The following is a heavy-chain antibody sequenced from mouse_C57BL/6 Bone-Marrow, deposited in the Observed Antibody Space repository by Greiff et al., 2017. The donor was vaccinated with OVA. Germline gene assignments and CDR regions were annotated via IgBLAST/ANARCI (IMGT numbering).Heavy chain of an antibody. CDR3: ARAGWRLLRGFAY. CDR2: ISYDGSN. CDR1: GYSITSGYY. J-gene: IGHJ3*01. Sequence: EVKLQESGPGLVKPSQSLSLTCSVTGYSITSGYYWNWIRQFPGNKLEWMGYISYDGSNNYNPSLKNRISITRDTSKNQFFLKLNSVTTEDTATYYCARAGWRLLRGFAYWGQGTLVTVSA. V-gene: IGHV3-6*01. D-gene: IGHD1-1*01.